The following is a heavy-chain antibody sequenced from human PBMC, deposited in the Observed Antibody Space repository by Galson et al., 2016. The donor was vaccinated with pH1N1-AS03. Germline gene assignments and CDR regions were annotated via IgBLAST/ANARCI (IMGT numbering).Heavy chain of an antibody. Sequence: SLRLSCAASGFTFSHYSMSWVRQAPGKGLEWVSSISGSSSYIYYADSVKGRFTISRYNDKNSVYLQMNSLRAEDTAVYYCAKDSNEYCSGGNCIAFDIWCQGTVVAVSS. CDR1: GFTFSHYS. D-gene: IGHD2-15*01. J-gene: IGHJ3*02. CDR3: AKDSNEYCSGGNCIAFDI. V-gene: IGHV3-21*01. CDR2: ISGSSSYI.